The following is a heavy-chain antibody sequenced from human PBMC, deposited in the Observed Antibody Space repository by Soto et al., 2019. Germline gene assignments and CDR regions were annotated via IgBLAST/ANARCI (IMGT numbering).Heavy chain of an antibody. V-gene: IGHV1-3*01. D-gene: IGHD1-26*01. CDR1: GCTFTSYA. J-gene: IGHJ4*02. CDR3: ARGVGSGLSDY. CDR2: INAGNGNT. Sequence: QVQLVQSGAEVKKPGASVKVSCKASGCTFTSYAMHWVRQAPGQRLEWMGWINAGNGNTKYSQKFLGRVTITRDTSASTAYMELSSLRSEDTAVYYCARGVGSGLSDYWGQGTLVTVSS.